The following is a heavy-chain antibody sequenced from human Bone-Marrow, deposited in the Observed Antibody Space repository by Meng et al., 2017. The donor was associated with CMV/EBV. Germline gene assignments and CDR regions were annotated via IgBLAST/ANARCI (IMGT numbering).Heavy chain of an antibody. CDR2: IYYSGST. Sequence: SETLSLTCTVSGGSASSGSYYWSWIRQPPGKGLEWIGYIYYSGSTNYNPSLKSRVTISVDTSKNQFSLKLSSVTAADTAVYYCARETGIFGWTRPERGIDYWGQGTLVTVSS. V-gene: IGHV4-61*01. J-gene: IGHJ4*02. CDR1: GGSASSGSYY. D-gene: IGHD3-10*01. CDR3: ARETGIFGWTRPERGIDY.